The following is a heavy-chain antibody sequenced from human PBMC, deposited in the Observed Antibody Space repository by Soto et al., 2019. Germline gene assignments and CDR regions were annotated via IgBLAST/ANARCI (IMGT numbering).Heavy chain of an antibody. V-gene: IGHV3-30-3*01. CDR1: GFTFSNYN. Sequence: QVQLVESGGGVVQPGRSLRLSCAASGFTFSNYNMHWVRQAPGKGLDWVAFISYDEDNKYYTDSVKGRFTISRDNSQNTLYLQMNSLRGEDTAVYYCARDSYGMDVWGQGTTVTVSS. J-gene: IGHJ6*02. CDR2: ISYDEDNK. CDR3: ARDSYGMDV.